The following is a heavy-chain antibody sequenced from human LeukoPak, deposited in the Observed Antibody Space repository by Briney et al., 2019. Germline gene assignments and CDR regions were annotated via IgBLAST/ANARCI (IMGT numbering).Heavy chain of an antibody. Sequence: TGGSLRLSCAASGFTFSSYAMSWVRQAPGKGLEWVSAISGSGGNTYYADSVKGRFTISRDNSKNTLFLQMNSLRAEGTAVYYCARNLGVIVPAAAFDYWGQGTLVTVSS. J-gene: IGHJ4*02. CDR2: ISGSGGNT. CDR1: GFTFSSYA. CDR3: ARNLGVIVPAAAFDY. V-gene: IGHV3-23*01. D-gene: IGHD2-2*01.